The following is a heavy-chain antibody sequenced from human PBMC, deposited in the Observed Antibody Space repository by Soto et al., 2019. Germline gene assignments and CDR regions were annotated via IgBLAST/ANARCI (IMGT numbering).Heavy chain of an antibody. CDR2: ISSIISTI. Sequence: GGSLRLSCAASGFTFSSYSMNWVRQAPVNGLEFVSYISSIISTIYYADSVKGRFTISRYNAKNSLYLQMNSLRADYTAVYYCARAPTRPSGAFDIWGQGKMVTV. J-gene: IGHJ3*02. V-gene: IGHV3-48*01. CDR1: GFTFSSYS. CDR3: ARAPTRPSGAFDI.